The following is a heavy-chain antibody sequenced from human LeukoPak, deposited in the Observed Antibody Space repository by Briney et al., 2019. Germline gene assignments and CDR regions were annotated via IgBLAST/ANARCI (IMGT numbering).Heavy chain of an antibody. CDR3: AKDQKVPAARGTYFDY. Sequence: GGSLRLSCAASGFTFDDYAMHWVRQAPGKGLEWVSGISWNSGSIGYADSVKGRFTISGDNAKNSLYLQMNSLRAEDTALYYCAKDQKVPAARGTYFDYWGQGTLVTVSS. CDR2: ISWNSGSI. D-gene: IGHD2-2*01. CDR1: GFTFDDYA. J-gene: IGHJ4*02. V-gene: IGHV3-9*01.